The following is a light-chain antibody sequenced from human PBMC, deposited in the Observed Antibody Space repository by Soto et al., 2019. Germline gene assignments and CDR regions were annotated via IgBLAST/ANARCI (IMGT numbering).Light chain of an antibody. CDR2: GPS. J-gene: IGKJ1*01. CDR3: HQFGSSPQT. Sequence: IVMTQSPATLSVSLGERATLSSRASQNVNSNHIAWYQQKPGQAPRLLIYGPSSRATGIPERFSGSGSGTDFTLTISRLEPEDFAVYFCHQFGSSPQTFGHGTKVDIK. V-gene: IGKV3-20*01. CDR1: QNVNSNH.